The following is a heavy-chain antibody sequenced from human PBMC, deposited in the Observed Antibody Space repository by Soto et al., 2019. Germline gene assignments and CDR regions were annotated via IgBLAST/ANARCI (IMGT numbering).Heavy chain of an antibody. D-gene: IGHD3-22*01. CDR1: GYMFTGNY. Sequence: QVQLVQSGTEVKKPGASVKVSCKASGYMFTGNYMHWVRQAPGQGLEYMGWINPNSGATNYAQKFQGRVTMTWDTSISTAYVELSRLRSDDTAVYYCAPRYPDSRGYFDHWGQGTLVTVSS. CDR2: INPNSGAT. J-gene: IGHJ4*02. V-gene: IGHV1-2*02. CDR3: APRYPDSRGYFDH.